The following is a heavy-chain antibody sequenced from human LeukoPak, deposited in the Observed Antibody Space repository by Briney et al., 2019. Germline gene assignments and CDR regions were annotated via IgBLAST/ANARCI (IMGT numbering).Heavy chain of an antibody. D-gene: IGHD4-17*01. J-gene: IGHJ6*03. CDR2: IYYSGST. V-gene: IGHV4-59*01. Sequence: SETLSLTCTVSGGSISSYYWSWIRQPPGKGLEWIGYIYYSGSTNYNPSLKSRVTISVDTSKNQFSLKLSSVTAADTAVYYCAREGSDYGDPYYYYYMDVWGKGTTVTVSS. CDR1: GGSISSYY. CDR3: AREGSDYGDPYYYYYMDV.